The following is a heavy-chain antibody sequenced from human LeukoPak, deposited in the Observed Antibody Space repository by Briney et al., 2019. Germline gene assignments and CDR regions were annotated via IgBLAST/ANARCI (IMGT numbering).Heavy chain of an antibody. CDR3: ARGVATGGSFDY. D-gene: IGHD5-12*01. Sequence: GASVKVSCKASGYTFTGYYMHWVRQAPGQGLEWMGWINPNSGGTNYAKKFQGRVTMTRDTSTSTVYMELSSLRSEDTAVYYCARGVATGGSFDYWGQGTLVTVSS. CDR1: GYTFTGYY. CDR2: INPNSGGT. J-gene: IGHJ4*02. V-gene: IGHV1-2*02.